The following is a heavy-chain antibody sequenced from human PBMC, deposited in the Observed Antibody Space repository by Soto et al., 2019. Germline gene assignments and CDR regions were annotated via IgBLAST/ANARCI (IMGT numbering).Heavy chain of an antibody. V-gene: IGHV4-61*01. CDR2: MYNSGST. Sequence: SETLSLTCTVSRGSVSSGSHSWSWLRQPPGKGLEWIGYMYNSGSTNYNPSLKSRVTISLDTSKNQFSLNLRSVTAADTAVYYCASMGYHYGSGSYPLDYWGQGTLVTVSS. J-gene: IGHJ4*02. CDR1: RGSVSSGSHS. CDR3: ASMGYHYGSGSYPLDY. D-gene: IGHD3-10*01.